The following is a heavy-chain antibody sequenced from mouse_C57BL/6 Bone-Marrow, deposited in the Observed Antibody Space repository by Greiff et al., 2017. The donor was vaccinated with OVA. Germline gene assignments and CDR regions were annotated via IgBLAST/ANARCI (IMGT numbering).Heavy chain of an antibody. J-gene: IGHJ1*03. D-gene: IGHD2-5*01. CDR3: ARGGSNYAGYFDV. V-gene: IGHV1-54*01. CDR2: INPGSGGT. Sequence: VKLQESGAELVRPGTSVKVSCKASGYAFTNYLIEWVKQRPGQGLEWIGVINPGSGGTNYNEKFQGKATLTADKSSSTAYMQRSSLTSEDSAVYFCARGGSNYAGYFDVWGTGTTVTVSS. CDR1: GYAFTNYL.